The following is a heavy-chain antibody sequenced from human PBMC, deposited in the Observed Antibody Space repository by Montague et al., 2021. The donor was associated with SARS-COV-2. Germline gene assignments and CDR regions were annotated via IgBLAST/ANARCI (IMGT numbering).Heavy chain of an antibody. Sequence: SETLSLTCPVPSPWTVSCNSCADWKSTRLNYRHERIWYTVYSLKXYYNPSLKSRVTISVDTSKNQFSLKLSSVTAADTAVYYCARGWFFPMIVVVIRGPFDYWGQGTLVTVSS. CDR1: SPWTVSCNSC. D-gene: IGHD3-22*01. V-gene: IGHV4-39*07. CDR3: ARGWFFPMIVVVIRGPFDY. CDR2: TVYSLKX. J-gene: IGHJ4*02.